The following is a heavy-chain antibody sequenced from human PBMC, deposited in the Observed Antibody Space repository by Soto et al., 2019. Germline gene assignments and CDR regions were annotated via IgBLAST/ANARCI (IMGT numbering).Heavy chain of an antibody. CDR1: GFTFSSYA. V-gene: IGHV3-23*01. D-gene: IGHD6-19*01. Sequence: GGSLRLSCAASGFTFSSYAMRWVRQAQGKGLEWVSAISGSGGSTYYADSVKVRFTISKDNSKNTLYLQMNSLRAADTAVYYCAKPYSSGWYEVLGWFDPWGQGTLVTVSS. CDR3: AKPYSSGWYEVLGWFDP. CDR2: ISGSGGST. J-gene: IGHJ5*02.